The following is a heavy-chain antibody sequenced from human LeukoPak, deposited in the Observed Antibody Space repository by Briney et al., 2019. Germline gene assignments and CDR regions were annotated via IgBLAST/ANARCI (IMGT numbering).Heavy chain of an antibody. D-gene: IGHD3-22*01. V-gene: IGHV4-59*01. CDR1: GGSISSYY. Sequence: SETLSLTCTVSGGSISSYYWSWIRQPPGKGLEWIGYIYYSGSTNYNPSLKSRVTISVDTSKNQFSLKLSSVTAADTAVYYCARDLNYYDSSGYRYRGWFDPWGQGTLVTVSS. CDR3: ARDLNYYDSSGYRYRGWFDP. CDR2: IYYSGST. J-gene: IGHJ5*02.